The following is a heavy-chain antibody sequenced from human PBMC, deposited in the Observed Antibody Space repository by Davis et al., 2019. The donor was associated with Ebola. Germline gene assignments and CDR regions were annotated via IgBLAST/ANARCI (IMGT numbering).Heavy chain of an antibody. V-gene: IGHV3-30*04. CDR1: GFTFSSYA. Sequence: PGGSLRLSCAASGFTFSSYAMPWVCQAPGKGLAWVAVISDDGSNKYYADSARGRFTISRDSSNSTLYLQMNSLRAEDTAVYYCARIDSGSYDPSYFDYWGHGTLVTVSS. CDR2: ISDDGSNK. J-gene: IGHJ4*01. CDR3: ARIDSGSYDPSYFDY. D-gene: IGHD1-26*01.